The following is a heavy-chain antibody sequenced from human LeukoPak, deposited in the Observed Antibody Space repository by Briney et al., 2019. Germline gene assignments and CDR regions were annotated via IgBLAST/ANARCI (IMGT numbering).Heavy chain of an antibody. V-gene: IGHV4-59*01. CDR2: IYYSGST. J-gene: IGHJ6*02. Sequence: ASETLSLTCTVSGGSISSYYWSWIRQPPGKGLEWIGYIYYSGSTNYNPSLKSRVTISVDTSKNQFSLKLSSVTAADTAVYYCARDGGYSYGFYYYYGVDVWGQGTTVTVSS. D-gene: IGHD5-18*01. CDR3: ARDGGYSYGFYYYYGVDV. CDR1: GGSISSYY.